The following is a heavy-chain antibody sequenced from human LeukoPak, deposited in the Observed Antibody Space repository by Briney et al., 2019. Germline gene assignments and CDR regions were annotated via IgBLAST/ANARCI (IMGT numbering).Heavy chain of an antibody. CDR1: EFIFSDYA. J-gene: IGHJ3*02. D-gene: IGHD3-16*01. CDR2: INYSGDAT. V-gene: IGHV3-23*01. Sequence: GGSLRLSCAASEFIFSDYAMNWVRQAPGKGLEWVSTINYSGDATYYADSVKGRFTISRDNAKNTLYLQMNSLRVEDTAIYYCAKSKNWGSGHGTFDMWGHGTMVTVSS. CDR3: AKSKNWGSGHGTFDM.